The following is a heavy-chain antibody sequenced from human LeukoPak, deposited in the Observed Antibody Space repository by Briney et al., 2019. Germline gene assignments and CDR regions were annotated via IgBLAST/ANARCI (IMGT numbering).Heavy chain of an antibody. D-gene: IGHD2-21*02. CDR1: GYTFTSYY. V-gene: IGHV1-46*01. Sequence: GASVKVSCKASGYTFTSYYIHWVRQAPGQGLEWMGIINPSGGSTSYAQKFQGRVTMTRDMSTSTVYMELSSLRPEDTAVYYCARWGVSYFCGGDCYYYFDYWGQGTLVTVSS. J-gene: IGHJ4*02. CDR3: ARWGVSYFCGGDCYYYFDY. CDR2: INPSGGST.